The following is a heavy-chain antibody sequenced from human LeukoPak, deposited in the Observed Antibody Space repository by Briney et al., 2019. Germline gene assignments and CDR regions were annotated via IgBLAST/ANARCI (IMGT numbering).Heavy chain of an antibody. CDR1: GYTFTSYY. CDR2: INPSGGST. V-gene: IGHV1-46*01. Sequence: ASVKVSCKASGYTFTSYYMHWVRQAPGQGLEWMGIINPSGGSTNYAQKFQGRVTITADKSTSTAYMELSSLRSEDTAVYYCARGLYDSSGYIYYYYGMDVWGQGTTVTVSS. J-gene: IGHJ6*02. CDR3: ARGLYDSSGYIYYYYGMDV. D-gene: IGHD3-22*01.